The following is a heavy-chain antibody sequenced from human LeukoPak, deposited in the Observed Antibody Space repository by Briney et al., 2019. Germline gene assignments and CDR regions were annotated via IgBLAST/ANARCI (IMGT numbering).Heavy chain of an antibody. D-gene: IGHD6-19*01. CDR2: IYYSGST. V-gene: IGHV4-61*01. CDR1: GGSISSSSYY. CDR3: ASYRRDSSGWYVVGY. J-gene: IGHJ4*02. Sequence: PSETLSLTCTVSGGSISSSSYYWSWIRQPPGKGLEWIGYIYYSGSTNYNPSLKSRVTISVDTSKNQFSLKLSSVTAADTAVYYCASYRRDSSGWYVVGYWGQGTLVTVSS.